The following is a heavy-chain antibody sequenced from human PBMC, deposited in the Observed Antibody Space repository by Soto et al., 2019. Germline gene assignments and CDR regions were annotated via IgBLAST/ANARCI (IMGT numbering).Heavy chain of an antibody. CDR2: IYHSGST. Sequence: SETLSLTCAVSGGSISGGGYSWSWIRQPPGKGLEWIGYIYHSGSTYYNPSLKSRVTISVDRSKNQFSLKLSSVTAADTAVYYCTNSGSYYGMDVWGQGTTVTVSS. J-gene: IGHJ6*02. D-gene: IGHD3-10*01. CDR3: TNSGSYYGMDV. V-gene: IGHV4-30-2*01. CDR1: GGSISGGGYS.